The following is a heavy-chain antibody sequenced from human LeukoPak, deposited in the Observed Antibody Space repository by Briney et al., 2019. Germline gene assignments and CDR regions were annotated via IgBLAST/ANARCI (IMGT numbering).Heavy chain of an antibody. CDR3: AKDRLGGNYNDRSSYDP. D-gene: IGHD3-22*01. CDR2: ISASGST. CDR1: GGSISSYY. J-gene: IGHJ5*02. Sequence: PSETLSLTCTVSGGSISSYYWSWIRQPAGKGLEWIGRISASGSTNYNPSLKSRVTMSVDTPKNQFSLKLTSVTAADAAVYYCAKDRLGGNYNDRSSYDPWGQGTLVTVSS. V-gene: IGHV4-4*07.